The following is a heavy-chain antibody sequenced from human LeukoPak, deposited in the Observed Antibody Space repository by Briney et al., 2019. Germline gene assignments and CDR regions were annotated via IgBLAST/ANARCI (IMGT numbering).Heavy chain of an antibody. J-gene: IGHJ6*03. V-gene: IGHV4-39*07. D-gene: IGHD5-18*01. CDR2: IYYSGST. Sequence: SETLSLTCTVSGGSISSSSYYWGWLRQPPGKGLEWIGSIYYSGSTYYNPSLKSRVTISVDTSKNQFSLKLSSVTAADTAVYYCARTEESGYSYGYFGYYYYMDVWGKGTTVTVSS. CDR3: ARTEESGYSYGYFGYYYYMDV. CDR1: GGSISSSSYY.